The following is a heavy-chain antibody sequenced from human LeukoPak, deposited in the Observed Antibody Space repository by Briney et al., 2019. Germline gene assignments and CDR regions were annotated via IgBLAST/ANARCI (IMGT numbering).Heavy chain of an antibody. D-gene: IGHD1-26*01. CDR1: GYSFTNYW. CDR2: IYPGDSDT. Sequence: GESLKISCKGSGYSFTNYWIGWVRQMPGKGLEWTGIIYPGDSDTRYSPSFQGQVTISADKSISTAYLQWSSLTASDTAMYYCARHVLSYAPGAFDIWGQGTMVTVSS. J-gene: IGHJ3*02. CDR3: ARHVLSYAPGAFDI. V-gene: IGHV5-51*01.